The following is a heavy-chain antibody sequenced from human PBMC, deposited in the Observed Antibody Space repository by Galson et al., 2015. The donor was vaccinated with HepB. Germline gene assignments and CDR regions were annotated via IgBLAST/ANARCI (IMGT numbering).Heavy chain of an antibody. V-gene: IGHV1-8*01. CDR2: MNPNSGNT. CDR1: GYTFTSYD. J-gene: IGHJ6*02. CDR3: ARGLRFFGVVYGMDV. D-gene: IGHD3-3*01. Sequence: CKASGYTFTSYDINWVRQATGQGLEWMGWMNPNSGNTGYAQKFQGRVTMTRNTSISTAYMELSSLRSEDTAVYYCARGLRFFGVVYGMDVWGQGTTVTVSS.